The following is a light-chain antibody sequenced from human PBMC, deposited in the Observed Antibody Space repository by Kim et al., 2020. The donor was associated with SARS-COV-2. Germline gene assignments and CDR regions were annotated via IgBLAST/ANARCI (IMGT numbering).Light chain of an antibody. CDR3: SSYTSSSPLYV. V-gene: IGLV2-14*01. CDR2: DVS. CDR1: SSDVGGYNY. J-gene: IGLJ1*01. Sequence: QSALTQPASVSGSPGQSITISCTGTSSDVGGYNYVSWYQQHPGKAPKPMIYDVSKRPSGVSNRFSGSKSGNTASLTISGLQAEDEADYYCSSYTSSSPLYVFGTGTKV.